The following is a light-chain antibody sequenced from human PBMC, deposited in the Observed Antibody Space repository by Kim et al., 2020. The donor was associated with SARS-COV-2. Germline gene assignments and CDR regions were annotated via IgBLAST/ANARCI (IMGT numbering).Light chain of an antibody. V-gene: IGKV3-20*01. CDR1: QSVSSSY. CDR2: GAS. J-gene: IGKJ4*01. Sequence: EIVLTQSPGTLSLSPGERATLSCRASQSVSSSYLAWYQQKPGQAPRLLIYGASSRATGIPDRFSGSGSGTDFTLTISRLEPEDFAVYYCQKYGNCTLTFRGRT. CDR3: QKYGNCTLT.